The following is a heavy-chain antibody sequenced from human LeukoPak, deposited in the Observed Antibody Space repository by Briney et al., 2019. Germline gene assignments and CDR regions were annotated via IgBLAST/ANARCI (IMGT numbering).Heavy chain of an antibody. J-gene: IGHJ6*02. D-gene: IGHD6-13*01. CDR3: AKDLQQLAFYYYYGMDV. Sequence: GGSLRLSCAASRFTFNNYAMSWVRQAPGKGLEWVSGIIGSGATTYYADSVKGRFTISRDNSKSTLYLQMNSLRAEDTAVYYCAKDLQQLAFYYYYGMDVWGQGTTVTVSS. V-gene: IGHV3-23*01. CDR2: IIGSGATT. CDR1: RFTFNNYA.